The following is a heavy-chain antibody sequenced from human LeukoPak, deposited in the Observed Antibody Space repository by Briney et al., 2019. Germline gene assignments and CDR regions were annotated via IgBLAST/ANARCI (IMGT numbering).Heavy chain of an antibody. Sequence: GECLKISCKGSGYSFTNSWVAWVRQMPGKGLEWMGIIYPTDSDTTYSPSFQGQVTNSADKSINTAYLQCSSLQASDTARYYCARHNYYDSRGWDYWGQGTLVTVSS. D-gene: IGHD3-22*01. CDR1: GYSFTNSW. CDR3: ARHNYYDSRGWDY. J-gene: IGHJ4*02. V-gene: IGHV5-51*01. CDR2: IYPTDSDT.